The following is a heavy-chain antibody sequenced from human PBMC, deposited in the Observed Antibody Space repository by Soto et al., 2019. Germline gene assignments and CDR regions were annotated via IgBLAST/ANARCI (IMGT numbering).Heavy chain of an antibody. V-gene: IGHV1-69*01. CDR1: GGTFSSYA. Sequence: QVQLVQSGAEVKKPGSSVKVSCKASGGTFSSYAISWVRQAPGQGLEWMGGIIPIFGTANYAQKFQGRVTITADESTSTAYMELSSLSSEDTAVYYCARDTGIASRNYYYYYGMDVWGQGTTVTVSS. J-gene: IGHJ6*02. CDR3: ARDTGIASRNYYYYYGMDV. D-gene: IGHD6-6*01. CDR2: IIPIFGTA.